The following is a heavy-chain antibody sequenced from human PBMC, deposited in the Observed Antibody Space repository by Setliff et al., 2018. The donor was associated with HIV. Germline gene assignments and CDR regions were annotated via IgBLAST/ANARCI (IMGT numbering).Heavy chain of an antibody. CDR2: IWNDGTNE. V-gene: IGHV3-30*02. D-gene: IGHD6-13*01. J-gene: IGHJ4*02. CDR1: GFTFEDYG. CDR3: AKDRGSTWYGPIDS. Sequence: GGSLRLSCAVSGFTFEDYGMSWVRQAPGKGLEWVAVIWNDGTNEYYADSVKGRFTISRDNSKNTLYLQMNSLRGEDTAVYYCAKDRGSTWYGPIDSWGQGTLVTVSS.